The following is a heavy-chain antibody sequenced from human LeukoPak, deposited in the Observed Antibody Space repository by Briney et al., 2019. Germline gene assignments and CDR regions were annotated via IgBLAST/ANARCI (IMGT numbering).Heavy chain of an antibody. J-gene: IGHJ4*02. CDR1: GYTFTRHA. CDR3: VRDRPHHYDSSAFLY. CDR2: INTKTGRP. D-gene: IGHD3-22*01. V-gene: IGHV7-4-1*02. Sequence: GASVNVSCKASGYTFTRHAMNWVRQAPGQGLEWMGWINTKTGRPTYAQGFTGRFVFSLDTSVSTAYLQISSLKAEDTAVYYCVRDRPHHYDSSAFLYWGQGTLVTVSS.